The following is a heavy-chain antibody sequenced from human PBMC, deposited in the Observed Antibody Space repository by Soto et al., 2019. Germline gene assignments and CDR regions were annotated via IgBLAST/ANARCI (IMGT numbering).Heavy chain of an antibody. CDR1: GFSFTGYY. V-gene: IGHV1-2*02. Sequence: ASVKFSCKASGFSFTGYYIHWLRQAPGQGLEWMGWINAHSGGTEYAQKFQGRVTLTRDTSIATAYLTLTSLTSDDTALYYCAKDLTRQLAYWLNPWGQGTQVTSP. J-gene: IGHJ5*02. CDR3: AKDLTRQLAYWLNP. D-gene: IGHD6-6*01. CDR2: INAHSGGT.